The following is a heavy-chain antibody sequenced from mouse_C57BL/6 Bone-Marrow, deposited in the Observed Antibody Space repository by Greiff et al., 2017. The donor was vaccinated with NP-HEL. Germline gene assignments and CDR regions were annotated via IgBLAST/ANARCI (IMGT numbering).Heavy chain of an antibody. J-gene: IGHJ4*01. CDR2: ISNGGGSI. D-gene: IGHD2-4*01. Sequence: DVKLQESGGGLVQPGGSLKLSCAASGFTFSDYYMYWVRQTPEKGLEWVAYISNGGGSIYYPDTVKGRFTISRDHAKNTLYLQMSSLKTEDTAMYYCSRQNYYDYEEAMDYWGQGTSVTVSS. CDR3: SRQNYYDYEEAMDY. V-gene: IGHV5-12*01. CDR1: GFTFSDYY.